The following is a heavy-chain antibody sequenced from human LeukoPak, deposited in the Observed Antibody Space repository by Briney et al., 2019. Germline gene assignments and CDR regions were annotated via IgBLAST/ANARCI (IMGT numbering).Heavy chain of an antibody. Sequence: HPGGFLRLSCAASGFTFSSYSMNWVRQPPGKGLQWVSVIYPDSLTYYADSVKGRFTISRDDSKNTLYLQMNSLRAEDTAIYYCARVLSGTFDYWGQGTLVTVS. D-gene: IGHD1-26*01. CDR3: ARVLSGTFDY. CDR1: GFTFSSYS. V-gene: IGHV3-53*01. CDR2: IYPDSLT. J-gene: IGHJ4*02.